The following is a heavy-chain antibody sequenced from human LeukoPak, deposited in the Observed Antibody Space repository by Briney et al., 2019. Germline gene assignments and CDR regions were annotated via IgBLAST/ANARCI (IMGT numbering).Heavy chain of an antibody. J-gene: IGHJ6*03. Sequence: GSLTLSCAASGFTFSVLYMRWIRPPPGGGREWSGYIYYSRSTNYTPSLKSRVTISVGTSKNQCSLKLSSVTAADTAVYYCARVASGSWHYYYYYMDVWGKGATVTVSS. CDR3: ARVASGSWHYYYYYMDV. D-gene: IGHD6-13*01. V-gene: IGHV4-59*01. CDR1: GFTFSVLY. CDR2: IYYSRST.